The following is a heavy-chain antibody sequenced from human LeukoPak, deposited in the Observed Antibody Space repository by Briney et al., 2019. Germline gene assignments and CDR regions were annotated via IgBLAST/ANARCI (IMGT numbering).Heavy chain of an antibody. V-gene: IGHV5-51*01. CDR3: ARIYCSAGSCYPTDYFDY. Sequence: GESLKISCKGSGYSFTNYWIGWVRQMPGKGLEWMGTIYPGDSDTRYSPSFQGQVTISADKSSSTAYLQWSSLKASDIAMYYCARIYCSAGSCYPTDYFDYWGQGTLVTVSS. J-gene: IGHJ4*02. CDR2: IYPGDSDT. D-gene: IGHD2-15*01. CDR1: GYSFTNYW.